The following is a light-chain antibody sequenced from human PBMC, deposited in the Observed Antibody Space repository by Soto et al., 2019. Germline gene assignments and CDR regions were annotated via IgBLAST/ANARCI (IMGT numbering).Light chain of an antibody. V-gene: IGLV2-8*01. J-gene: IGLJ2*01. CDR2: DVS. Sequence: QSALTQPPSASGSPGQSVTISCTGTSSDIGGYNFVSWYQHHPGKAPKLMIYDVSKRPSGVPDRFSGSKSGNTASLTVSGLQSEDEADYYCTSFGGVNKVVFGGGTKLTVL. CDR1: SSDIGGYNF. CDR3: TSFGGVNKVV.